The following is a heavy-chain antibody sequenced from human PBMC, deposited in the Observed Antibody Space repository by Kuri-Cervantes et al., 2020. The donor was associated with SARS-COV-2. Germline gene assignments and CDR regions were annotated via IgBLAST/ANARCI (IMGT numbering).Heavy chain of an antibody. CDR3: ARDSASRVAVGATITGH. CDR1: GFTFSLYG. V-gene: IGHV3-30*03. D-gene: IGHD1-26*01. J-gene: IGHJ4*02. Sequence: GGSLRLSCEASGFTFSLYGMHWVRQAPGKGLEWVAVIYYDGSNKYYADSVRGRFSISRDNSKNTLYLQMNSLRAEDTAVYYCARDSASRVAVGATITGHWGQGTLVTVSS. CDR2: IYYDGSNK.